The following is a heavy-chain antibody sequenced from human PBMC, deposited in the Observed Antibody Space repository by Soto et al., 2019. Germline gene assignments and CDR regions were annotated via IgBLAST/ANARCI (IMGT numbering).Heavy chain of an antibody. CDR1: GFTFSTFA. D-gene: IGHD3-3*01. Sequence: PVGSLRLSCAASGFTFSTFALHWVRQAPGEGLEWVALISHDGRIEKYADSVKGRFTISRDNSKNTLYMQMGSLRLEDTGVYYCARDGLPDDFRSGGYWFDPWGQGTQVTVSS. J-gene: IGHJ5*02. V-gene: IGHV3-30-3*01. CDR2: ISHDGRIE. CDR3: ARDGLPDDFRSGGYWFDP.